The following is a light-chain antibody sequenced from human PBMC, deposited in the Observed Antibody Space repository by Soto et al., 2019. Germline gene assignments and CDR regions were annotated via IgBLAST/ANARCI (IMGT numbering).Light chain of an antibody. CDR1: QTISSW. CDR3: QQSYSTPRT. V-gene: IGKV1-39*01. CDR2: AAS. J-gene: IGKJ1*01. Sequence: DIQMTQSPSTLSASFGYRFTINCRASQTISSWLAWYQQKPGKAPKLLIYAASSLQSGVPSRFSGSGSGTDFTLTISSLQPEDFATYYCQQSYSTPRTFGQGTKVDIK.